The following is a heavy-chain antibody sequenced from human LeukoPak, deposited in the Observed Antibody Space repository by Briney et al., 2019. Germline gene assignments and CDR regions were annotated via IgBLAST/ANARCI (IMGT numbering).Heavy chain of an antibody. J-gene: IGHJ3*02. CDR3: ARDRSGSYVVPDAFDI. CDR2: IKQDGSEK. V-gene: IGHV3-7*03. CDR1: GFTFSTNA. D-gene: IGHD1-26*01. Sequence: GGSLRLSCLTSGFTFSTNAMSWVRQAPGKGLEWVANIKQDGSEKYYVDSVKGRFTISRDNAKNSLYLQMNSLRAEDTAVYYCARDRSGSYVVPDAFDIWGQGTMVTVSS.